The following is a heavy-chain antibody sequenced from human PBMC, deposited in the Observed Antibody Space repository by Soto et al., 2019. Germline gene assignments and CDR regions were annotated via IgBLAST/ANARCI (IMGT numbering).Heavy chain of an antibody. CDR3: ARDSPIGSAFSGYDAIDY. Sequence: QVQLVQSGAEVKKPGSSVKVSCKASGGAFTNDIITWVRQAPGQGLEWVGRIIPLLDITTYAPKFQGRVTITAHISTSTACMELTSLISEDTAVYYCARDSPIGSAFSGYDAIDYWGQGTLVTVS. J-gene: IGHJ4*02. CDR2: IIPLLDIT. V-gene: IGHV1-69*08. CDR1: GGAFTNDI. D-gene: IGHD5-12*01.